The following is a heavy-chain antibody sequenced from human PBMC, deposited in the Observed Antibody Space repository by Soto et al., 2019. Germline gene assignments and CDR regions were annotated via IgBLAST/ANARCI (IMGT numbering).Heavy chain of an antibody. CDR1: GGTFSSYA. CDR3: ARKSSSSVYYCYGMDV. D-gene: IGHD6-6*01. V-gene: IGHV1-69*01. CDR2: IIPIFGTA. Sequence: QVQLVQSGAEVKKPGSSVKVSCKASGGTFSSYAISWLRQAPGQGLEWMGGIIPIFGTANYAQKFQGRVTITADDSTSTASMELSSLRSEDTAVYYGARKSSSSVYYCYGMDVWGQGTTVTVSS. J-gene: IGHJ6*02.